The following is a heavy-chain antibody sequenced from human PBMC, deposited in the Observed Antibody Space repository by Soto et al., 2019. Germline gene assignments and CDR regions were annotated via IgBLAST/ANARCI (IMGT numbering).Heavy chain of an antibody. CDR3: ARGLAYWRVAQPHHP. V-gene: IGHV4-31*03. CDR1: GGSISSGGYY. CDR2: IYYSGST. J-gene: IGHJ5*02. Sequence: SETLSLTCTVSGGSISSGGYYWSWIRQHPGKGLEWIGCIYYSGSTYHNPSLKSRVTISVDTSKSQFSLKLSSVTAADTAVYYCARGLAYWRVAQPHHPWGQGTLVTVSS. D-gene: IGHD2-21*01.